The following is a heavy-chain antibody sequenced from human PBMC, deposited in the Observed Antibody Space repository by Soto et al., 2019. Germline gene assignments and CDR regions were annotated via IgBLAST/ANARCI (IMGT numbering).Heavy chain of an antibody. J-gene: IGHJ4*02. CDR3: ATGARSCPVAILRNSVFPFDF. D-gene: IGHD3-3*01. CDR2: IYYSGST. Sequence: SETLSLTCTVPGGSIDMYYWSWIRQPSRKGLEWIGYIYYSGSTNYNPSLKSGVTISVDTSKNQFSLKLSSVTAADTAVYSCATGARSCPVAILRNSVFPFDFWGQGTLVTVSS. V-gene: IGHV4-59*01. CDR1: GGSIDMYY.